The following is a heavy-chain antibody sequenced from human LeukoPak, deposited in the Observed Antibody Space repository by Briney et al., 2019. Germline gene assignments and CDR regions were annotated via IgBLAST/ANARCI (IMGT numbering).Heavy chain of an antibody. D-gene: IGHD6-13*01. V-gene: IGHV4-34*01. CDR2: INHSGST. Sequence: SGTLSLTCAVYGGSFSGYYWSWIRQPPGKGLEWIGEINHSGSTNCNPSLKSRVTISVDTSKNQFSLKLSSVTAADTAVYYCARHFISSSWYYFDYWGQGTLVTVSS. CDR3: ARHFISSSWYYFDY. CDR1: GGSFSGYY. J-gene: IGHJ4*02.